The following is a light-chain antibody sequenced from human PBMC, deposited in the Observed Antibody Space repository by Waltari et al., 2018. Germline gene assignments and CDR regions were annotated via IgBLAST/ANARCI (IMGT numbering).Light chain of an antibody. CDR1: SNDVGHYKL. CDR3: CSYTGNSASE. CDR2: EVN. Sequence: QSALTQPASVSGSPGQSITISCAGTSNDVGHYKLVSWYQQQPGKVPKLILYEVNTRSSGVFNRFSGSKSANTASLTISGLQAEDEADDYCCSYTGNSASEFGGGTKLIVL. V-gene: IGLV2-23*02. J-gene: IGLJ3*02.